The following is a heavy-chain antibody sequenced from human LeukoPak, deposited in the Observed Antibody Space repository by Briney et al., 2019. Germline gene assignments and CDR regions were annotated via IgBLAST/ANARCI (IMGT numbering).Heavy chain of an antibody. J-gene: IGHJ4*02. V-gene: IGHV4-59*01. D-gene: IGHD5-24*01. CDR3: ARGNGYNAY. CDR1: GGSMSGYY. CDR2: IYCSGST. Sequence: SETLSLTCTVSGGSMSGYYWSWIRQPPGKGLEWIGYIYCSGSTNYNPSLKSRVTISVDASKNQFSLRLSSVTAADTAVYYCARGNGYNAYWGQGTLVTVSS.